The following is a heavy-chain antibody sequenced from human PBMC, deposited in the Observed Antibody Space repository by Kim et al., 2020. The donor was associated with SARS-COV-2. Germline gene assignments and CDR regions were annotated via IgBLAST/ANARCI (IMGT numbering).Heavy chain of an antibody. CDR3: ARDASKYCSRTSCYSGYYYYGMDV. J-gene: IGHJ6*02. Sequence: ASVKVSCKASGYTFTDYGISWVRQAPGQGLEWMGWISVYNGDIKYAQKFQGRVTVTTETSTSTAYMELRSLRSDDTAVHYCARDASKYCSRTSCYSGYYYYGMDVWGQGTTVTVSS. CDR1: GYTFTDYG. D-gene: IGHD2-2*02. CDR2: ISVYNGDI. V-gene: IGHV1-18*04.